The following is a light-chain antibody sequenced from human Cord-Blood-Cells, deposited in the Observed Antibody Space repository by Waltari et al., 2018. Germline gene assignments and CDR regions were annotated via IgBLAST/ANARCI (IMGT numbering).Light chain of an antibody. J-gene: IGLJ1*01. CDR2: EGS. CDR1: SRDVGSYNL. V-gene: IGLV2-23*01. Sequence: QSALTQPASVSGSPGQSITIPCTGTSRDVGSYNLVSWDQQHPGKAPKLMIYEGSKRPSGVSNRFSGSKSGNTASLTISGLQAEDEADYYCCSYAGSSTYVFGTGTKVTVL. CDR3: CSYAGSSTYV.